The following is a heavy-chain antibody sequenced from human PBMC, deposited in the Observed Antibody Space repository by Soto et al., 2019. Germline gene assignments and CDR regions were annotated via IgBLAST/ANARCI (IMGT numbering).Heavy chain of an antibody. CDR3: ARDASTGTFIFDY. D-gene: IGHD3-9*01. J-gene: IGHJ4*02. CDR2: IYSGGTT. Sequence: GGSLRLSCAASGFAITNNYMGWVRQAPGKGLEWISLIYSGGTTYYADSVKGRFAISRDDSKNTVFLQMNSLRAEDTAVYYCARDASTGTFIFDYWGQGTLVTVSS. V-gene: IGHV3-53*01. CDR1: GFAITNNY.